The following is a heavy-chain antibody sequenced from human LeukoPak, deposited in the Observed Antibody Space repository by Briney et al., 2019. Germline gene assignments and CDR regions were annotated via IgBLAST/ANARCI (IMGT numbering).Heavy chain of an antibody. V-gene: IGHV4-59*12. CDR3: AREDSGSYYNFYYFYMDV. CDR2: IYYSGST. CDR1: GGSISSYY. Sequence: SETLSLTCTVSGGSISSYYWSWIRQPPGKGLEWIGYIYYSGSTNYNPSLKSRVTLSVDTSKTQFYLSLSSVTAADTAVYYCAREDSGSYYNFYYFYMDVWGKGTTVTISS. J-gene: IGHJ6*03. D-gene: IGHD3-10*01.